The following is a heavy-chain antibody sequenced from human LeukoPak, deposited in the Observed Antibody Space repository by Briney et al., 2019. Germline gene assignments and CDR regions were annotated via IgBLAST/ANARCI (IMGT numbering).Heavy chain of an antibody. V-gene: IGHV3-30*03. CDR2: ISYDGSNK. CDR3: ARALSRSISCYDF. Sequence: GGSLRLSCAASGFTFSSYGMHWVRQAPGKGLEWVAVISYDGSNKYYADSVKGRFTISRDNSKNTLYLQMNSLRAEDTAVYYCARALSRSISCYDFWGQGTLVTVSS. D-gene: IGHD2-2*01. CDR1: GFTFSSYG. J-gene: IGHJ4*02.